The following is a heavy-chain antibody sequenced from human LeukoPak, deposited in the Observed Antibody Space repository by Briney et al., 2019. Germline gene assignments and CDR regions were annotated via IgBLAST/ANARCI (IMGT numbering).Heavy chain of an antibody. J-gene: IGHJ3*02. D-gene: IGHD3-16*01. Sequence: SQTLSLTCAISGDTVSSNSATWNWIRQSPSRGLEWLGRTYYMSKWYSDYAVSVKSRITINPDTSKNQFSLQLNSVTPEDTAVYYCARIGHPWGIEDAFDIWGQGTMVTVSS. CDR3: ARIGHPWGIEDAFDI. CDR1: GDTVSSNSAT. V-gene: IGHV6-1*01. CDR2: TYYMSKWYS.